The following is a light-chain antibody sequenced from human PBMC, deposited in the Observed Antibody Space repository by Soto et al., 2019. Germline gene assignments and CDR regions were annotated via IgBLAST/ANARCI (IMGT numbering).Light chain of an antibody. CDR1: QSVSSN. J-gene: IGKJ1*01. CDR3: QQYNNWPET. Sequence: EIVMTQSPATLSVSPGERATLSCRASQSVSSNLAWYQQKPGQAPRRLIYGASTTATGIPARFSGSGSGTEFTLTISSLQSEDFAVYYCQQYNNWPETFDQGTKVEIK. V-gene: IGKV3-15*01. CDR2: GAS.